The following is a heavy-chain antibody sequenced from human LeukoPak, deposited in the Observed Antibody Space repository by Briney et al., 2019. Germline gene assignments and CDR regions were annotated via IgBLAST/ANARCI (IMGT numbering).Heavy chain of an antibody. CDR1: GGTFSSYA. CDR3: ARSSIIAAAGPYYFDY. D-gene: IGHD6-13*01. CDR2: IIPIFGAA. Sequence: SVKVSCKASGGTFSSYAISWVQQAHGQGLEWMGGIIPIFGAANYAQKFQGRVTITADKSTSTAYMELSSLRSEDTAVYYCARSSIIAAAGPYYFDYWGQGTLVTVSS. V-gene: IGHV1-69*06. J-gene: IGHJ4*02.